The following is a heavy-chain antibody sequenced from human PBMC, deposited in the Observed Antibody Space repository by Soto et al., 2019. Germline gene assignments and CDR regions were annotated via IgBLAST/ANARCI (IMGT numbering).Heavy chain of an antibody. D-gene: IGHD5-18*01. V-gene: IGHV3-30*18. CDR3: AKDTGADSYGSSWFDP. CDR1: GFTFSSYG. Sequence: AGGSLRLSCAASGFTFSSYGMHWVRQAPGKGLEWVAVISYDGSNKYYADSVKGRFTISRDNSKNTLYLQMNSLRAEDTAVYYCAKDTGADSYGSSWFDPWGQGTLVTVSS. J-gene: IGHJ5*02. CDR2: ISYDGSNK.